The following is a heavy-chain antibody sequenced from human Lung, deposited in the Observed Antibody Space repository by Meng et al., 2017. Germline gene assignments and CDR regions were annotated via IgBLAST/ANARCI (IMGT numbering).Heavy chain of an antibody. CDR3: QWLSTHPPDC. CDR2: IKSKTDGETT. Sequence: EVQLVGSGGGLVAPGGSPRLSCATSGFTFSNAWMSWVRQTPGKGLEWLGRIKSKTDGETTDYAAPVKGRFSISRDDAKNTLYLQMNSLKTEDTAVYYCQWLSTHPPDCWGQGTLVTVSS. D-gene: IGHD3-22*01. V-gene: IGHV3-15*01. J-gene: IGHJ4*02. CDR1: GFTFSNAW.